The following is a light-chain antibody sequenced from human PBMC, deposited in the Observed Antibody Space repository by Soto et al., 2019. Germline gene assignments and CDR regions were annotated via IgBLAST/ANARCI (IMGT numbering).Light chain of an antibody. V-gene: IGKV3-11*01. J-gene: IGKJ5*01. CDR1: QSVGST. CDR2: DTS. Sequence: EIVLTQSPAALSVSPGERATLCCWASQSVGSTLNWYQQRPGQAPRLLIYDTSIRATGIPARFSGSGSGTDFTLTISSLGPEDSAVYYCQQRSNWPVTFGQGTRLEIK. CDR3: QQRSNWPVT.